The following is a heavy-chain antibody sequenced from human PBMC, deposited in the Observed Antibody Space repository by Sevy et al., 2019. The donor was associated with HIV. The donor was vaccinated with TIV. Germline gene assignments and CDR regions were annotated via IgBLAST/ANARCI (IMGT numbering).Heavy chain of an antibody. Sequence: SETLSLTCTVSGGSINSDPWNWIRQPPGKGLEWIGYVYYTGGTNYNPSLKNRVTITLDRTKNQFTIKLTSVTAADTAGYYCARRNDLDIWGQGTMVTVSS. V-gene: IGHV4-59*08. CDR1: GGSINSDP. CDR3: ARRNDLDI. J-gene: IGHJ3*02. CDR2: VYYTGGT.